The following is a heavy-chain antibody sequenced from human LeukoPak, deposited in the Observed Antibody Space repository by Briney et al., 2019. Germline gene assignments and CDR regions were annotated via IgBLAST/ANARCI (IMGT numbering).Heavy chain of an antibody. CDR1: GFTFSTYE. V-gene: IGHV3-48*03. Sequence: GGSLRLSCAASGFTFSTYEMNWVRQAPGKGLEWISYIRSSGINIYYGESVKGRFTISRDNAKNSLYLQMNSLRAEDTAVYYCARGALGYCNSINCPQLDYWGQGTLVTVSS. CDR2: IRSSGINI. D-gene: IGHD2-2*01. CDR3: ARGALGYCNSINCPQLDY. J-gene: IGHJ4*02.